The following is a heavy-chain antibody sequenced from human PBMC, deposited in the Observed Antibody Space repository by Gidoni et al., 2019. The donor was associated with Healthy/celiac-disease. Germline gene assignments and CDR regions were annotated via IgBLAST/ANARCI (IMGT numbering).Heavy chain of an antibody. V-gene: IGHV1-2*04. D-gene: IGHD2-2*01. CDR2: INPHSGGT. CDR3: ARSGAAMPSYYYYVMDV. Sequence: QVQLVQAGAEVKKPGASVKVACKASGSTFTGYYMHWVRQAPGQGLEWMGWINPHSGGTTSAPTFPGLVTMTRDPSISTAYMELSRLRSDDTAVYYCARSGAAMPSYYYYVMDVWGQGTTVTVSS. J-gene: IGHJ6*02. CDR1: GSTFTGYY.